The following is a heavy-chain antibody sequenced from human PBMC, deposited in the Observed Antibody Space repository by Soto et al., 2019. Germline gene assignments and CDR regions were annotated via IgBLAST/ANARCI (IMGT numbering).Heavy chain of an antibody. CDR2: IIPIFGTA. J-gene: IGHJ4*01. CDR1: GGTFSSYA. D-gene: IGHD6-19*01. Sequence: GASVKVSCKASGGTFSSYAISWVRQAPGQGLEWMGGIIPIFGTANYAQKFQGRVTITADESTSTAYMELSSLRSEDTAVYYCARVHVMVVAGSTFDYWGHGTLVTVSS. CDR3: ARVHVMVVAGSTFDY. V-gene: IGHV1-69*13.